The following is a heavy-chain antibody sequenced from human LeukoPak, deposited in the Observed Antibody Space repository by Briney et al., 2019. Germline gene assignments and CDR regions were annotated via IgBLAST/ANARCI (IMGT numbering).Heavy chain of an antibody. J-gene: IGHJ4*02. Sequence: GGSLRLSCTASGFIFNDYYMSWIRQAPGKGLQWLSYISSTSIYTNYADSVKGRFTISRDDANNSLLLQMNSLRAEDTAVYYCARGSGDFDSWGQGTLVTVSS. CDR1: GFIFNDYY. D-gene: IGHD2-15*01. V-gene: IGHV3-11*06. CDR2: ISSTSIYT. CDR3: ARGSGDFDS.